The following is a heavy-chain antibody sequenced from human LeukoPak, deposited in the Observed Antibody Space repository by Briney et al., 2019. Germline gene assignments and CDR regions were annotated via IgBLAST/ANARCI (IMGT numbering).Heavy chain of an antibody. Sequence: ASVKVSCKASGYTFTSYDINWVRQATGQGLEWMGWMNPNSGNTGYAQKFQGRVTMTEDTSTDTAYMELSSLRSEDTAVYYCATDGLAVGYCSSTSCYWDFDYWGQGTLVTVSS. V-gene: IGHV1-8*01. CDR1: GYTFTSYD. CDR3: ATDGLAVGYCSSTSCYWDFDY. D-gene: IGHD2-2*01. J-gene: IGHJ4*02. CDR2: MNPNSGNT.